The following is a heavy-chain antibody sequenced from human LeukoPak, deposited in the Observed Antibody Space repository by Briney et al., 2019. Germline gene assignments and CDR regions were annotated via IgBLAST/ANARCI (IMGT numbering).Heavy chain of an antibody. J-gene: IGHJ4*02. CDR1: GGSISSYY. V-gene: IGHV4-59*01. CDR3: ARDRGSFDFDY. CDR2: IYYSGST. Sequence: KPSETLSLTCTVSGGSISSYYWSWIRQPPGKGLEWIGYIYYSGSTNYNPSLKSRVTISVDTSKNQFSLKLSSVTAADTAVYYCARDRGSFDFDYWGQGTLVTVSS. D-gene: IGHD1-26*01.